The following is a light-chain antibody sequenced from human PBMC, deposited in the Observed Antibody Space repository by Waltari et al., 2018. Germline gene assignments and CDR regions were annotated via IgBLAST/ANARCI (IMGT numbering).Light chain of an antibody. J-gene: IGKJ5*01. Sequence: DIQMTQSPSSLSASVGDRVTITCQASQDIRNYLNWYQQKPGKAPKLLIYDASNLQTGVPSRFSGSGSGTDFTFTISRLQPEDFATYYCQHYDNLPPTFGQGTRLDI. CDR1: QDIRNY. CDR2: DAS. CDR3: QHYDNLPPT. V-gene: IGKV1-33*01.